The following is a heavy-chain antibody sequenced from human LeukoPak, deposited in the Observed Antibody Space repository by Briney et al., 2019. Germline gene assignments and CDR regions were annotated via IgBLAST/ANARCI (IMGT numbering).Heavy chain of an antibody. CDR3: ARSGDFWSGYYIDY. V-gene: IGHV4-39*07. Sequence: PSETLSLTCTVSGGSISSSSYYWGWIRQPPGKGLEWIGSIYYSGSTYYNPSLKSRVTISVDTSKNQFSLKLSSVTAADTAVYYCARSGDFWSGYYIDYWGQGTLVTVSS. J-gene: IGHJ4*02. CDR2: IYYSGST. D-gene: IGHD3-3*01. CDR1: GGSISSSSYY.